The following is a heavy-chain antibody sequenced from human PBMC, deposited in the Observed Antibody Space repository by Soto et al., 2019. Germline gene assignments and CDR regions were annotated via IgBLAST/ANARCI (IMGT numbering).Heavy chain of an antibody. D-gene: IGHD3-10*01. J-gene: IGHJ6*02. V-gene: IGHV3-30-3*01. CDR1: GFTFSSYA. CDR3: ARGLVRALYYYYGMDV. CDR2: ISYDGSNK. Sequence: GGSLRLSCAASGFTFSSYAMHWVRQAPGKGLEWVAVISYDGSNKYYADSVKGRFTISRDNSKNTLYLQMNSLRAEDTAVYYCARGLVRALYYYYGMDVWGQGTTVTVSS.